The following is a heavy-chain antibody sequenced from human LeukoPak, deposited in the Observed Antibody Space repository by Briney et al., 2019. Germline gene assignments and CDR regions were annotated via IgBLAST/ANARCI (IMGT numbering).Heavy chain of an antibody. D-gene: IGHD2-2*01. J-gene: IGHJ5*02. CDR2: ISSSSSYI. V-gene: IGHV3-21*01. CDR3: AREHLYCGSTSCYGGDNWFDP. CDR1: GFTFSSYS. Sequence: GGSLRLSCAASGFTFSSYSMNWVRQAPGKGLEWVSSISSSSSYIYYADSVKGRFTISRDNAKNSLYLQMNSLRAEDTAVYYCAREHLYCGSTSCYGGDNWFDPWGQGTLVTVSS.